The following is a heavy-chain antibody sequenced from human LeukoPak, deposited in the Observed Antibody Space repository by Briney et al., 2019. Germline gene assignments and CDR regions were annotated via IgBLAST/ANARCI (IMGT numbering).Heavy chain of an antibody. V-gene: IGHV3-53*01. J-gene: IGHJ6*04. Sequence: GGSLRLSCSASGFTVSSNYMSWVRQAPGKGLEWVSAIYSGGSTYYEDSVKGRFTISRDNSKKTLYLQMKSLRAEDTAVYYCARGCGSSTSCSLTQDNGMDVWGEGTTVTVSS. CDR3: ARGCGSSTSCSLTQDNGMDV. D-gene: IGHD2-2*01. CDR2: IYSGGST. CDR1: GFTVSSNY.